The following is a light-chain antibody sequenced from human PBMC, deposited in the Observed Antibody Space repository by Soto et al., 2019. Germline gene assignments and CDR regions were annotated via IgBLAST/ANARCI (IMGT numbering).Light chain of an antibody. CDR2: DAS. J-gene: IGKJ1*01. Sequence: EIVLTQSPDTLSLSPGERATLSCRASQSISSYLAWYQQKPGQAPRLLIYDASSRATGIPDRFSGSGSGTDFTLAISRLEPGDSAVYFCQQCDTSPWTFGQGTKVEIK. CDR3: QQCDTSPWT. V-gene: IGKV3-20*01. CDR1: QSISSY.